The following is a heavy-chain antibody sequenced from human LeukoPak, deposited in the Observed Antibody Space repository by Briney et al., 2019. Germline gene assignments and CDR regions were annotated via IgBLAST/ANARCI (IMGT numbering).Heavy chain of an antibody. J-gene: IGHJ6*03. D-gene: IGHD1-1*01. CDR2: IYSGGRT. CDR1: GFTVSRNY. Sequence: GGSLRLSCAASGFTVSRNYMSWVRQAPGKGLEWVSVIYSGGRTYYADSVKGRFTISRDNSKNTLYLQMNNVRAEDTAVYFCARVWIPDYMDVWGEGTTVTVSS. CDR3: ARVWIPDYMDV. V-gene: IGHV3-66*01.